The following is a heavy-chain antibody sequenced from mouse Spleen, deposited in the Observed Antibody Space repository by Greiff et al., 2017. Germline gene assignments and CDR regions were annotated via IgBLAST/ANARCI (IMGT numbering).Heavy chain of an antibody. D-gene: IGHD1-1*02. CDR1: GYTFTDYY. J-gene: IGHJ2*01. CDR3: ARGGNLDYGGYFDY. CDR2: INPYNGGT. Sequence: VQLQQSGPVLVKPGASVKMSCKASGYTFTDYYMNWVKQSHGKSLEWIGVINPYNGGTSYNQKFKGKATLTVDKSSSTAYMELNSLTSEDSAVYYCARGGNLDYGGYFDYWGQGTTLTVSS. V-gene: IGHV1-19*01.